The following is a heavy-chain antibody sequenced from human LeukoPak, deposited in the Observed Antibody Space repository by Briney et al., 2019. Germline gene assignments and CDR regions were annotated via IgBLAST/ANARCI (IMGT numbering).Heavy chain of an antibody. V-gene: IGHV4-31*01. Sequence: PSETLSLTCTVSGDSVTSGGYFWTWIRQHPGKGLEWIGYISNSGTTSYNPSLKGQVSISVDTSNNQFSLRLSSVTAADTAVYYCARDVVVTSSPDAFDIWGQRTMVTVSS. D-gene: IGHD2-21*02. CDR2: ISNSGTT. CDR3: ARDVVVTSSPDAFDI. J-gene: IGHJ3*02. CDR1: GDSVTSGGYF.